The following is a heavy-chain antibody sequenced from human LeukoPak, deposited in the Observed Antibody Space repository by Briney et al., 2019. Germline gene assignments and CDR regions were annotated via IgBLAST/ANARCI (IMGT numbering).Heavy chain of an antibody. CDR2: ISGSGGST. D-gene: IGHD6-13*01. J-gene: IGHJ4*02. Sequence: QSGGSLRLSCAASGFTFSSYAMNWVRQAPGKGLEWVSAISGSGGSTYYAASVEGRFTISRDNSNNALYLQVNSLRAEDTAIYYCAKALVGSNWHYYFDYWGQGTLVTVSS. CDR3: AKALVGSNWHYYFDY. CDR1: GFTFSSYA. V-gene: IGHV3-23*01.